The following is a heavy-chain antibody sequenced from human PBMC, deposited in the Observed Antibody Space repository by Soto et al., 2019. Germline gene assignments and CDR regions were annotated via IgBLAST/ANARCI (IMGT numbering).Heavy chain of an antibody. J-gene: IGHJ4*02. CDR3: ARHNGGLRPNFDY. CDR2: IHYSGST. D-gene: IGHD2-8*01. CDR1: GGSISSSSYY. Sequence: PSETLSLTCTVPGGSISSSSYYWGWIRQPPGKGLEWIGTIHYSGSTYNNPSLKSRVIISVDTSKNQFSLKLTSVTAADTAVYYCARHNGGLRPNFDYWGQGTLVTVSS. V-gene: IGHV4-39*01.